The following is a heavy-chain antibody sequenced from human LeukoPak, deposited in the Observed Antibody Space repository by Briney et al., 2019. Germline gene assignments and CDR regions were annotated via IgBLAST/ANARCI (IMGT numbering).Heavy chain of an antibody. V-gene: IGHV1-69*13. CDR1: GGTFSSYA. CDR3: ARRGYSYGYGAFDI. D-gene: IGHD5-18*01. J-gene: IGHJ3*02. CDR2: IIPIFGTA. Sequence: GASVKVSCKASGGTFSSYAISWVRQAPGQGLEWMGGIIPIFGTANYAQKFQGRVTITADESTSTAYMGLSSLRSEDTAVYYCARRGYSYGYGAFDIWGQGTMVTVSS.